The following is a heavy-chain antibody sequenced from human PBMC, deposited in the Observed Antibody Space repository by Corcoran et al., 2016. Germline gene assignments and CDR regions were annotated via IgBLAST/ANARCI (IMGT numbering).Heavy chain of an antibody. J-gene: IGHJ2*01. V-gene: IGHV3-15*07. D-gene: IGHD2-2*01. Sequence: EAQLLECGGVLVRPGGSLRLSCAASGFTFSNAWMNWVGRAQGKGLEWVGSIKSKTDGGTTDYAAPVKGRFTISRDESKNTMYLQMNSLKTEDTAVYYCTTTCPFDLCGRGTLVTVSS. CDR3: TTTCPFDL. CDR2: IKSKTDGGTT. CDR1: GFTFSNAW.